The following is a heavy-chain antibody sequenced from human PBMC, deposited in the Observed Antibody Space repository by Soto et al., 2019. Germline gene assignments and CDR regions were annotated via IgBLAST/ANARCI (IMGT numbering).Heavy chain of an antibody. Sequence: PSETLSLTCTVSGGSISSSSYYWGWIRQPPGKGLEWIGSIYYSGSTYYNPSLKSRVTISVDTSKNQFSLKLSSVTAADTAVYYCATQLAKTSYYYYYYMDVWGKGTTVTVSS. D-gene: IGHD6-6*01. CDR3: ATQLAKTSYYYYYYMDV. CDR2: IYYSGST. CDR1: GGSISSSSYY. V-gene: IGHV4-39*01. J-gene: IGHJ6*03.